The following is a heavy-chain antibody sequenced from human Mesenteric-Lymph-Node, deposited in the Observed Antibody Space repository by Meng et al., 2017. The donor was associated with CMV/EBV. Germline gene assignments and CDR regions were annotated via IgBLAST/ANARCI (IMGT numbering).Heavy chain of an antibody. V-gene: IGHV4-59*11. Sequence: SGTLSLTCTVSGDSISRHYWTWIRQPPGKGLEWIGYIYYSGSTSYNPSLENRVTISVDTSKNQLSLKLSSVTAADTAVYYCARPYTMGGMDVWGQGTTVTVSS. CDR2: IYYSGST. CDR3: ARPYTMGGMDV. J-gene: IGHJ6*02. D-gene: IGHD3-10*01. CDR1: GDSISRHY.